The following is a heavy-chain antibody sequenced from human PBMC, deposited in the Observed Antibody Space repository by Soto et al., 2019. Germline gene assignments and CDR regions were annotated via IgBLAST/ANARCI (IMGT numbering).Heavy chain of an antibody. CDR3: ARADYYGSSGYHLGY. CDR1: GYPFTNFY. V-gene: IGHV1-46*01. CDR2: INPSGGST. Sequence: QVQVAQSGAEVKRPGASVKVSCWASGYPFTNFYIHWVRQAPGQGLEWMGIINPSGGSTAYAQKFLGRVTMTRGTSTSTVYMEVSSLRSEDTAVYYCARADYYGSSGYHLGYWGQGTMVTVSS. D-gene: IGHD3-22*01. J-gene: IGHJ4*02.